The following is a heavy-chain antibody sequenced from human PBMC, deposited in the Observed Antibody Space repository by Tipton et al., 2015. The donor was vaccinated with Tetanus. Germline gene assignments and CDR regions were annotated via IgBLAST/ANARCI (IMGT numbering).Heavy chain of an antibody. D-gene: IGHD5-12*01. CDR3: ARAGEGGYDATMGFYYYYMDD. CDR1: GASISTYS. J-gene: IGHJ6*03. V-gene: IGHV4-59*01. Sequence: TLSLTCTVSGASISTYSWTWIRQSPGKGLEWIAYLYFSGNTNYNPSLKTRVTMSPDTSKNQVSLRLNSVAAADTAVYYCARAGEGGYDATMGFYYYYMDDWGKGTTVTVSS. CDR2: LYFSGNT.